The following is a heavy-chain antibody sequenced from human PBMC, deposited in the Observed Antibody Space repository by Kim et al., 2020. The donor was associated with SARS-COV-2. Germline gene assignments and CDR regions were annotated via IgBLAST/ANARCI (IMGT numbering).Heavy chain of an antibody. D-gene: IGHD3-22*01. Sequence: GGSLRLSCAASGFTFSSYAMHWVRQAPGKGLEWVAVISYDGSNKYYADSVKGRVTISRDNSKNTLYLQMNSLRAEDTAVYYCARESSHDYYDYALGYWGQGTLVTVSS. J-gene: IGHJ4*02. CDR3: ARESSHDYYDYALGY. CDR2: ISYDGSNK. V-gene: IGHV3-30-3*01. CDR1: GFTFSSYA.